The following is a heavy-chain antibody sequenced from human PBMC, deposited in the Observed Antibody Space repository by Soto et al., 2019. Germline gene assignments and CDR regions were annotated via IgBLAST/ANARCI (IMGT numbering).Heavy chain of an antibody. CDR3: ARGGWKLFDY. CDR1: GGSISNHY. V-gene: IGHV4-59*11. J-gene: IGHJ4*02. D-gene: IGHD6-19*01. CDR2: IYYSGST. Sequence: LSLTCTVSGGSISNHYWSWIRQPPGKRLEWIGYIYYSGSTNYNPSLKSRVTISVDTSKNQFSLKLSSVTAADTAVYYCARGGWKLFDYWGQGTLVTVSS.